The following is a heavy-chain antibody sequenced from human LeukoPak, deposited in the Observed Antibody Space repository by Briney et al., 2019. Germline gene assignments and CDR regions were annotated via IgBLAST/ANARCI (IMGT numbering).Heavy chain of an antibody. D-gene: IGHD5-18*01. Sequence: ASVKVSCKASGGTFSSYAISWVRQAPGQGLEWMGWMNPNSGNTGYAQKFQGRVTMTRNTSISTAYMELSSLRSEDTAVYYCARADTAMVTGISHYYYGMDVWGQGTTVTVSS. CDR1: GGTFSSYA. V-gene: IGHV1-8*02. CDR2: MNPNSGNT. J-gene: IGHJ6*02. CDR3: ARADTAMVTGISHYYYGMDV.